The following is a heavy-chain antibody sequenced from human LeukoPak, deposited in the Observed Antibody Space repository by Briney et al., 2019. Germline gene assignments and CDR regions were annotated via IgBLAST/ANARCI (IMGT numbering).Heavy chain of an antibody. V-gene: IGHV1-46*01. CDR2: INPSGGST. D-gene: IGHD3-10*01. J-gene: IGHJ6*02. CDR1: GYTFTSYY. Sequence: EASVKVSCKASGYTFTSYYMHWVRQAPGQGLEWMGIINPSGGSTSYAQKFQGRVTMTRDTSTSTAYMELSSLRSEDTAVYYCARDPGGRYGMDVWGQGTTVTVSS. CDR3: ARDPGGRYGMDV.